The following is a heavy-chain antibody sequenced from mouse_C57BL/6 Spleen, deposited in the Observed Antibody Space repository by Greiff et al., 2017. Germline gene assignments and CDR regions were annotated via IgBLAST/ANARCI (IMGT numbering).Heavy chain of an antibody. D-gene: IGHD1-1*01. CDR1: GYTFTSYT. CDR2: INPSSGYT. V-gene: IGHV1-4*01. Sequence: QVQLQQSGAELARPGASVKMSCKASGYTFTSYTMHWVKQRPGQGLEWIGYINPSSGYTKYNQKFKDKATLTADKSSSTAYMQLSSLTSEDSAVYYCARSDYGSPFDDWGQGTTLTVSS. CDR3: ARSDYGSPFDD. J-gene: IGHJ2*01.